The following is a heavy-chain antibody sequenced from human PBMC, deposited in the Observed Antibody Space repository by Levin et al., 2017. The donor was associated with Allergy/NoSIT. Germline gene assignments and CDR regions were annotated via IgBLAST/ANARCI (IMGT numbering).Heavy chain of an antibody. CDR2: INWNGGST. D-gene: IGHD1-26*01. J-gene: IGHJ4*02. CDR3: ARVVYSGSSYYFDY. V-gene: IGHV3-20*01. CDR1: GFIFDNYG. Sequence: GESLKISCADSGFIFDNYGMSWVRQAPGKGLEWVSGINWNGGSTGYADSVKGRFTISRDNAKNSLYLQMNSLGAEDTALYHCARVVYSGSSYYFDYWGQGTLVTVSS.